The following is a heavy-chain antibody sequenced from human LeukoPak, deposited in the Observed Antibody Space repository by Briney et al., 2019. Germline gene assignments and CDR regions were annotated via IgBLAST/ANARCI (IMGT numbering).Heavy chain of an antibody. CDR1: GYSISSGYY. D-gene: IGHD3-22*01. V-gene: IGHV4-38-2*02. CDR2: INHSGST. Sequence: SETLSLTCTVSGYSISSGYYWSWIRQPPGEGLEWIGEINHSGSTKYNPSLKSRVTIAVDTSKNQFSLKLSSVTAADTAVYYCARVTGYMIEDYFDYWGQGTLVTVSS. J-gene: IGHJ4*02. CDR3: ARVTGYMIEDYFDY.